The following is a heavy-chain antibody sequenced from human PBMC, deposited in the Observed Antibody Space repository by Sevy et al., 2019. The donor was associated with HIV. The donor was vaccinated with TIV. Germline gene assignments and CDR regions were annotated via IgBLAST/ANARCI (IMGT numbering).Heavy chain of an antibody. J-gene: IGHJ4*02. CDR3: ARERQLVLDY. Sequence: SEALSLTCTVSGGSISSYYWSWIRQPPGKGLEWIGYIYYSGSTNYNPSLKSRVTISVDTSKNQFSLKLSSVTAADTAVYYCARERQLVLDYWGQGTLVTVSS. CDR1: GGSISSYY. V-gene: IGHV4-59*01. CDR2: IYYSGST. D-gene: IGHD6-13*01.